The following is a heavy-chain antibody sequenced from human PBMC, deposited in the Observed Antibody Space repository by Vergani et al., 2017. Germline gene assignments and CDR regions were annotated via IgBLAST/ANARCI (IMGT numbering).Heavy chain of an antibody. D-gene: IGHD3-16*01. CDR3: ARAGGPHWFDP. V-gene: IGHV3-9*01. CDR2: INWNGGST. J-gene: IGHJ5*02. CDR1: GFTFDDYA. Sequence: EVQLVESGGGLVQPGRSLRLSCAASGFTFDDYAMHWVRQAPGKGLEWVSGINWNGGSTGYADSVKGRFTISRDNAKNSLYLQMNSLRAEDTALYHCARAGGPHWFDPWGQGTLVTVSS.